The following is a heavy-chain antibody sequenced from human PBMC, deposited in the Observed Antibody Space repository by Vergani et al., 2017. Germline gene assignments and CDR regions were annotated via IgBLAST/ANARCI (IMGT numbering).Heavy chain of an antibody. D-gene: IGHD4-11*01. V-gene: IGHV3-23*04. J-gene: IGHJ4*02. CDR1: GFTFDDYA. CDR3: ARDLNSRFDY. CDR2: ISGSGGST. Sequence: EVQLVESGGGLVQPGRSLRLSCAASGFTFDDYAMSWVRQAPGKGLEWVSAISGSGGSTYYADSVKGRFTISRDNSKNTLYLQMNSLRAEDTAVYYCARDLNSRFDYWGQGTLVTVSS.